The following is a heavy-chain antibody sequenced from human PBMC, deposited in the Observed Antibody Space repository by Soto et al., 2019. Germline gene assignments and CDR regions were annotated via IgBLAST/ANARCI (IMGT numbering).Heavy chain of an antibody. V-gene: IGHV1-46*01. CDR1: GNTFTSYY. D-gene: IGHD2-2*01. Sequence: AASVKVSCKASGNTFTSYYMHWVRQAPGQGLEWMGIINPSGGSTSYAQKFQGRVTMTRDTSTSTVYMELSSLRSEDTAVYYCARLPGPGVYQPLFLQDYWGQGTLVTVSS. CDR3: ARLPGPGVYQPLFLQDY. CDR2: INPSGGST. J-gene: IGHJ4*02.